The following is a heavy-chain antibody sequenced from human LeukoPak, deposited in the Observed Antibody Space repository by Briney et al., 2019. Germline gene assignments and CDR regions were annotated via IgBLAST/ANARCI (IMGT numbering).Heavy chain of an antibody. CDR2: INHSGST. J-gene: IGHJ4*02. V-gene: IGHV4-34*01. CDR3: AREEVPRNYFDY. Sequence: SETLSLTCAVYGGSFSGYYWSWIRQPPGKGLEWIGEINHSGSTNYNPSLKSRVTISVDTSKNQFSLKLSSVTAADTAVYYCAREEVPRNYFDYWGQGTLVTVSS. CDR1: GGSFSGYY.